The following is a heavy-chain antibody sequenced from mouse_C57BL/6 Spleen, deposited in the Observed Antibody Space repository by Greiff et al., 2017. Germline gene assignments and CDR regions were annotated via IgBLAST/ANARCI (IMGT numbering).Heavy chain of an antibody. J-gene: IGHJ4*01. CDR1: GFTFSDYY. D-gene: IGHD1-1*01. V-gene: IGHV5-16*01. Sequence: EVQLVESEGGLVQPGSSMKLSCTASGFTFSDYYMAWVRQVPEKGLEWVANINYDGSSTYYLDSLKSRFIISRDNAKNILYLQMSSLKSEDTATYYCARDRGYGSLYAMDYWGQGTSVTVSS. CDR2: INYDGSST. CDR3: ARDRGYGSLYAMDY.